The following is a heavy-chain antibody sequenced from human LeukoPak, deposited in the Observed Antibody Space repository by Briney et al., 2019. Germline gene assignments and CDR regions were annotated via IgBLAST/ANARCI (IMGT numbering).Heavy chain of an antibody. V-gene: IGHV3-74*01. Sequence: GGSLRLSCAASGFTFSNHWLHWVRQAPGKGLVWVSRINGDGTSTIYADSVKGRFTISRDNAKSTVYLQMDSLRAEDTAVYYCARTGSGGDLDIWGQGTMVTVSS. D-gene: IGHD2-15*01. CDR2: INGDGTST. CDR1: GFTFSNHW. J-gene: IGHJ3*02. CDR3: ARTGSGGDLDI.